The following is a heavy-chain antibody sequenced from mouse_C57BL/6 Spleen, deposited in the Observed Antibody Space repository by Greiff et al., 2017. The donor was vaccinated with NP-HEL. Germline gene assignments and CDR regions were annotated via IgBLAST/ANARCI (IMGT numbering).Heavy chain of an antibody. V-gene: IGHV1-61*01. J-gene: IGHJ4*01. Sequence: QVQLQQPGAELVRPGSSVKLSCKASGYTFTSYWMDWVKQRPGQGLEWIGNIYPSDSETHYNQKFKDKATLTVDKSSSTAYMQLSSLTSEDAAVYYCARGQLRSGAMDYWGQGTSVTVSS. CDR3: ARGQLRSGAMDY. CDR2: IYPSDSET. CDR1: GYTFTSYW. D-gene: IGHD3-2*02.